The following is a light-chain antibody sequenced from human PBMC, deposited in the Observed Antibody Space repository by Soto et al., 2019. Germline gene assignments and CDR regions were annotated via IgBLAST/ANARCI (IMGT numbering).Light chain of an antibody. CDR3: LQVTHWPHT. CDR2: RVS. CDR1: QGLVHSDGSTY. V-gene: IGKV2-30*02. J-gene: IGKJ2*01. Sequence: DVVMTQSPLSLPVTLGQPASISCRSSQGLVHSDGSTYLNWYHQRPGQPPRRPIYRVSDRDSGVPDRFSGSGSGTDFTLEISRVQAEDIGVYYCLQVTHWPHTFGQGTKLEIK.